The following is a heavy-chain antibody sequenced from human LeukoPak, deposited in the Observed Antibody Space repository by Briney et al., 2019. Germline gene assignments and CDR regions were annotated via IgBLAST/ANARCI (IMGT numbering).Heavy chain of an antibody. CDR1: GGSISSSSYY. CDR3: ARGRAAILYWYFDL. V-gene: IGHV4-39*07. D-gene: IGHD2-2*01. CDR2: IYYSGST. Sequence: SETLSLTCTVSGGSISSSSYYWGWIRQPPGKGLEWIGSIYYSGSTYYNPSLKSRVTISVDTSKNQFSLKLSSVTAADTAVYYCARGRAAILYWYFDLWGRGTLVTVSS. J-gene: IGHJ2*01.